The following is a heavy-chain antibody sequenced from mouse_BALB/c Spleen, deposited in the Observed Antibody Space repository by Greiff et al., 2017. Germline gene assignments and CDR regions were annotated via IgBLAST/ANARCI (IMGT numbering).Heavy chain of an antibody. Sequence: VQLQQSGPGLVKPSQSLSLTCSVTGYSITSGYYWNWIRQFPGNKLEWMGYISYDGSNNYNPSLKNRISITRDTSKNQFFLKLNSVTTEDTATYYCARDKGDDLDYWGQGTTLTVSS. CDR1: GYSITSGYY. J-gene: IGHJ2*01. D-gene: IGHD2-13*01. V-gene: IGHV3-6*02. CDR3: ARDKGDDLDY. CDR2: ISYDGSN.